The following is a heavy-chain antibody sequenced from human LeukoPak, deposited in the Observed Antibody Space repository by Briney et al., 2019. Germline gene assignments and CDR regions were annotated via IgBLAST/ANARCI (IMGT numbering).Heavy chain of an antibody. V-gene: IGHV4-59*01. CDR3: ARVGRYGYNLEYFDY. CDR1: GGSISSYY. Sequence: SETLSLTCTVSGGSISSYYWSWIRQPPGKGLEWIGYIYYSGSTNHNPSLKSRVTISVDTSKNQFSLKLSSVTAADTAVYYCARVGRYGYNLEYFDYWGQGTLVTVSS. D-gene: IGHD5-24*01. J-gene: IGHJ4*02. CDR2: IYYSGST.